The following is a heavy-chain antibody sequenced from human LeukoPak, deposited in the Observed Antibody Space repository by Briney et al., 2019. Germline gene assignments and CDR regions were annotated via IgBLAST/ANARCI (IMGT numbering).Heavy chain of an antibody. Sequence: GRSLRLSCAASGFTFSSYAMSWVRQAPGKGLEWVSAISGSGGSTYYADSVKGRFTISRDNSKNTLYLQMNSLRAEDTAVYYCAKSGQLLWFGEPHDAFDIWGQGTMVTVSS. J-gene: IGHJ3*02. D-gene: IGHD3-10*01. CDR3: AKSGQLLWFGEPHDAFDI. CDR2: ISGSGGST. CDR1: GFTFSSYA. V-gene: IGHV3-23*01.